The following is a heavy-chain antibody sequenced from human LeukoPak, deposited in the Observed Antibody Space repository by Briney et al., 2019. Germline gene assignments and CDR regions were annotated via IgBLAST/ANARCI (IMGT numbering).Heavy chain of an antibody. CDR1: GFTFSSYW. CDR2: IKQDGSEK. V-gene: IGHV3-7*01. J-gene: IGHJ4*02. D-gene: IGHD4-17*01. Sequence: GGSLRLSCAASGFTFSSYWMSWVRQAPGKGLEWVANIKQDGSEKYYVDSVKGRFTISRDNAKNLLYLQMNSLRAEDTAVYYCASTYGDRYYFDYWGQGTLVTVSS. CDR3: ASTYGDRYYFDY.